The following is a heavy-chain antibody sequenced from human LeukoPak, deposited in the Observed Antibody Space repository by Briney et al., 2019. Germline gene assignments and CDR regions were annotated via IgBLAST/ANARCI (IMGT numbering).Heavy chain of an antibody. CDR3: AKDGQGLTYYFDY. Sequence: QAGGSLRLSCAASGFTFSSYGMHWVRQAPGKGLEWVAVISYDGSNKYYADSVKGRFTISRDNSKNTLYLQMNSLRAEDTAVYYCAKDGQGLTYYFDYWRQGTLVTVSS. V-gene: IGHV3-30*18. CDR1: GFTFSSYG. CDR2: ISYDGSNK. J-gene: IGHJ4*02. D-gene: IGHD1-14*01.